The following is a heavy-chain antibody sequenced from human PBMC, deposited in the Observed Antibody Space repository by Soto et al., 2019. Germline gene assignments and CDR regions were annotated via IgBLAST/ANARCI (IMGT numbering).Heavy chain of an antibody. CDR1: GFSFSSYW. Sequence: EVLLVESGGGLVQPGGSLRLSCADSGFSFSSYWMHCVRQVPGKGLVWVSRINTDGSSTNDADSVKGRFTIYRDNAKNTVYLQMNRLRAEDTAVYYCARSPGGYYIDWGQGTMVTVSS. D-gene: IGHD3-9*01. V-gene: IGHV3-74*01. J-gene: IGHJ3*01. CDR2: INTDGSST. CDR3: ARSPGGYYID.